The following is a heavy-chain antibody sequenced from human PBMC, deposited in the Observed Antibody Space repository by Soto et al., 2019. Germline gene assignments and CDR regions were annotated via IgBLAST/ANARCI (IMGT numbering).Heavy chain of an antibody. CDR2: IIPILGIA. D-gene: IGHD2-21*02. CDR1: GGTFSSYT. Sequence: ASVKVSCKASGGTFSSYTISWVRQAPGQGLEWMGRIIPILGIANYAQKFQGRVTITADKSTSTAYMELSSLRSEDTAVYYCARLGAYCGSHCHSESAAEYLQHWS. V-gene: IGHV1-69*02. J-gene: IGHJ1*01. CDR3: ARLGAYCGSHCHSESAAEYLQH.